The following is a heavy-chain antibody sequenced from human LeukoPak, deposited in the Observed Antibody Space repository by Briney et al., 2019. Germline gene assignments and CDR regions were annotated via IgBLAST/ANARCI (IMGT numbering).Heavy chain of an antibody. Sequence: PSETLSLTCAVYGGSFSGYYWSWIRQPPGKGLEWIGEINHSGSTNYNPSLKSRVTISVDTSKNQFSLKLSSVTAADTAVYYCARHLGITFGGVIVEDNWFDPWGQGTLVTVSS. CDR1: GGSFSGYY. D-gene: IGHD3-16*02. CDR3: ARHLGITFGGVIVEDNWFDP. J-gene: IGHJ5*02. V-gene: IGHV4-34*01. CDR2: INHSGST.